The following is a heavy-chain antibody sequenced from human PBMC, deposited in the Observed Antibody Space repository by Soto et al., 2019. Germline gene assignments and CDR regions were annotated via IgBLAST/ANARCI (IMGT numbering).Heavy chain of an antibody. CDR2: VYWTGST. CDR1: GDSITTNVYY. J-gene: IGHJ4*02. CDR3: ARSHYTYGLLIDY. D-gene: IGHD2-8*01. V-gene: IGHV4-39*01. Sequence: SETLSLTCSVSGDSITTNVYYWGWIRHPPGKGLQWTGNVYWTGSTFSHPSLTSRVFISVDTSKNEFSLRLTSVTAADTAVYYCARSHYTYGLLIDYWGPGTLVTVSS.